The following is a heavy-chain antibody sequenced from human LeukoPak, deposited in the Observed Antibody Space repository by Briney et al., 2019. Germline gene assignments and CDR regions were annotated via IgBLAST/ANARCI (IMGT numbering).Heavy chain of an antibody. CDR1: GGSISSYY. Sequence: PSETLSLTCTVSGGSISSYYWSWIRQPAGKGLEWIGRIYTSGSTNYNPSLKSRVTMSVDTSKNQFSLKLSSVTAADTAVYYCARGDCYDSSEYYFDYWGQGTLVTVSS. D-gene: IGHD3-22*01. CDR3: ARGDCYDSSEYYFDY. V-gene: IGHV4-4*07. J-gene: IGHJ4*02. CDR2: IYTSGST.